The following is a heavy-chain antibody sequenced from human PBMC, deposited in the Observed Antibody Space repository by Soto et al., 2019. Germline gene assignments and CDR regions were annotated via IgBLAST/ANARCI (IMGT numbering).Heavy chain of an antibody. D-gene: IGHD2-2*01. Sequence: GGSLRLSCAASGLTFSDAWMTWVRQAPGKGLEWVGRIKTKSSGGTTDYAAPVKGRFTISRDDSKNTLYLQMNSLQTEDTAVYYCAKPNLYCSSTSCYDYWGQGTLVTVSS. CDR1: GLTFSDAW. CDR3: AKPNLYCSSTSCYDY. J-gene: IGHJ4*02. V-gene: IGHV3-15*01. CDR2: IKTKSSGGTT.